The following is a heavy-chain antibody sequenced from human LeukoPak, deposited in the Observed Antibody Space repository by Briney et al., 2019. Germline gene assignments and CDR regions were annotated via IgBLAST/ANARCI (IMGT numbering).Heavy chain of an antibody. CDR3: AKDTSSSWYDPYYGMDV. J-gene: IGHJ6*02. D-gene: IGHD6-13*01. CDR2: IYDSGST. CDR1: GGSIRSSYYY. Sequence: SSETLSLTCTVSGGSIRSSYYYWGWIRQPPGKGLEWIGSIYDSGSTYYNPSLKSRVTISVDTSKNQFSLKLSSVTAADTAVYYCAKDTSSSWYDPYYGMDVWGQGTTVTVSS. V-gene: IGHV4-39*07.